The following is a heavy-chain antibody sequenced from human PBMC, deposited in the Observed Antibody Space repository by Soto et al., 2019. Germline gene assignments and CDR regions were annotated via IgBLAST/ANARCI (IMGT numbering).Heavy chain of an antibody. J-gene: IGHJ3*02. CDR1: GGSISSGDYY. Sequence: QVQLQESGPGLVKPSQTLSLTCSVSGGSISSGDYYWSWIRQPPGKGLEWIAYIYYSGIIYYNPSLTCRVTMSRDTSKNQFFLNLDSVTAADTAVYYCAREVGEVDYSSSSDAFDIWGQGTMVTVSS. CDR3: AREVGEVDYSSSSDAFDI. CDR2: IYYSGII. V-gene: IGHV4-30-4*01. D-gene: IGHD6-6*01.